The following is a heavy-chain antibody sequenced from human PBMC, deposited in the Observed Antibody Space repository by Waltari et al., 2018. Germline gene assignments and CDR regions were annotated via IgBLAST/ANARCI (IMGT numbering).Heavy chain of an antibody. CDR3: ARNRDLGTADY. CDR2: IYYSGST. D-gene: IGHD1-1*01. V-gene: IGHV4-39*01. CDR1: GGSISSSSYY. Sequence: QLQLQESGPGLVKPSETLSLTCTVSGGSISSSSYYWGWIRQPPGKGLEWIGSIYYSGSTYYNPSLKSRVTISVDTSKNQFSLKLSSVTAADTAVYYCARNRDLGTADYWGQGTLVTVSS. J-gene: IGHJ4*02.